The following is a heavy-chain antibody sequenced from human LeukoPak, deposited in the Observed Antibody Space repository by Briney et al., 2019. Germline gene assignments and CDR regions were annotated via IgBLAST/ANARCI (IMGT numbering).Heavy chain of an antibody. CDR2: INPSGGST. D-gene: IGHD3-22*01. CDR1: GYTFTRYY. Sequence: GASVKVSCKAPGYTFTRYYMHWARQAPGQGLEWMGIINPSGGSTSSPQKFQGRVTMTEDTSTDTAYMELSSLRSEDTAVYYCATDQTPARLLLRTLWGSNSDLAFDIWGQGTMVTVSS. CDR3: ATDQTPARLLLRTLWGSNSDLAFDI. V-gene: IGHV1-46*01. J-gene: IGHJ3*02.